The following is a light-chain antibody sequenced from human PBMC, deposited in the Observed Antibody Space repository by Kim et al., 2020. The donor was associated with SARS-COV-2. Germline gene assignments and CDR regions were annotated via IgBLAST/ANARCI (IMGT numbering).Light chain of an antibody. J-gene: IGKJ1*01. CDR3: QQYNNWPPWT. CDR2: GAS. V-gene: IGKV3-15*01. CDR1: QSVSSN. Sequence: PGERATRSGRASQSVSSNLAWYQQKPGQAPRLLIYGASTRATGIPARFSGSGSGTEFTLTISSLQSEDFAVYYCQQYNNWPPWTFGQGTKVDIK.